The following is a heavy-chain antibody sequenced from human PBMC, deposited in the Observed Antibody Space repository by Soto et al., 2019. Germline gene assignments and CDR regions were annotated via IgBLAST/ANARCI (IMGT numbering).Heavy chain of an antibody. D-gene: IGHD2-15*01. CDR2: ISVSGDVT. Sequence: GGSLSLSCVAPDFTLSHDTLNWAGQPPGKGLEWVSSISVSGDVTYHADPVKGRFTISRDNSKSTLFLLMNSLEAEDTAVYYCAKGYSGSLRSHLDFWGRGTLVTVSS. V-gene: IGHV3-23*01. J-gene: IGHJ1*01. CDR1: DFTLSHDT. CDR3: AKGYSGSLRSHLDF.